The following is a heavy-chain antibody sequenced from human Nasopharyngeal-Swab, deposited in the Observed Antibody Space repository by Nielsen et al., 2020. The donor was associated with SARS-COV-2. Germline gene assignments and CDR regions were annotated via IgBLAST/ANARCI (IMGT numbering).Heavy chain of an antibody. CDR2: IAYDGSDK. Sequence: GGSLRLSCEASGFTFSSHGLHWVRQAPGKGLEWVSFIAYDGSDKYYADSVKGRFTISRDDPKNTLYLQMNSLRAEDTAVYYCARALEYSSSSWDYWGQGTLVTVSS. CDR3: ARALEYSSSSWDY. J-gene: IGHJ4*02. V-gene: IGHV3-30*03. D-gene: IGHD6-6*01. CDR1: GFTFSSHG.